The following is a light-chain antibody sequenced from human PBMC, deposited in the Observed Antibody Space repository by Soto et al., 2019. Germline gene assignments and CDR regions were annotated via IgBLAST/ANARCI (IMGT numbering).Light chain of an antibody. Sequence: QSVLTQPPSASWTPGQTVTISCYGSSSNMGSNTVHWFQQFPGTAPKLLIYTNDQRPSGVPDRFSGSNSGTSASLAISGLQSEDEADYYCAVWDDSLNGHVFGAGTKVTVL. V-gene: IGLV1-44*01. CDR3: AVWDDSLNGHV. J-gene: IGLJ1*01. CDR2: TND. CDR1: SSNMGSNT.